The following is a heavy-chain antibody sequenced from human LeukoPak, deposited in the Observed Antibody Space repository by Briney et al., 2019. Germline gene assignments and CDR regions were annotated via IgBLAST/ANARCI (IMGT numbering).Heavy chain of an antibody. Sequence: PGGSLRLSCAASGFTFSSYWMSWVRQAPGKGLEWVANIKQDGSEKYYVDSVKGRFTISRDNAKNSLYLQMNSLRAEDTAVYYCARGEGWHCSGSDCFTHWFDLWGQGALVTVSS. CDR1: GFTFSSYW. V-gene: IGHV3-7*01. D-gene: IGHD2-2*02. J-gene: IGHJ5*02. CDR3: ARGEGWHCSGSDCFTHWFDL. CDR2: IKQDGSEK.